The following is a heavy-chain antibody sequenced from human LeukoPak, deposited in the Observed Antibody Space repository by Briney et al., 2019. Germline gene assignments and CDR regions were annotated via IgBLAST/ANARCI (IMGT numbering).Heavy chain of an antibody. CDR2: IYTSGST. Sequence: PSETLSLTCTVSGVSISSYYWSWIRQPAGKGLEWIGRIYTSGSTNYNPSLKSRVTMSVDTSKNQFSLKLSSVTAADTAVYYCAREKGIAVAGTLSDWFDPWGQGTLVTVSS. D-gene: IGHD6-19*01. CDR1: GVSISSYY. J-gene: IGHJ5*02. V-gene: IGHV4-4*07. CDR3: AREKGIAVAGTLSDWFDP.